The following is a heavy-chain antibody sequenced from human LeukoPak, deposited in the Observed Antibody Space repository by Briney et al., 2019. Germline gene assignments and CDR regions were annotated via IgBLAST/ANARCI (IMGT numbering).Heavy chain of an antibody. CDR2: ISAYNGNT. CDR3: ARGLRWYYYDSSGYSTGPFDY. D-gene: IGHD3-22*01. CDR1: GYTFTSYG. Sequence: ASVKVSCKASGYTFTSYGISWVRQAPGQGLEWMGWISAYNGNTNYAQKLQGRVTMTTDTSTSTAYMELRSLRSDDTAVYYCARGLRWYYYDSSGYSTGPFDYWGQGTLVTVSS. V-gene: IGHV1-18*01. J-gene: IGHJ4*02.